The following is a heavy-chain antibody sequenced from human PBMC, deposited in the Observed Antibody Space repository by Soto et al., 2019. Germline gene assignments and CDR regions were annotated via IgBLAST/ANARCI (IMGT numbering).Heavy chain of an antibody. CDR3: AKVPHIVVVPAAHSDY. Sequence: EVQLLESGGGLVQPGGSLRLSCAASGFTFSSYAMSWVRQAPGKGLEWVSAISGSGGSTYYADSVKGRFTISRDNSKNRLYLQMNSLRAEDTAVYYCAKVPHIVVVPAAHSDYWGQGTLVTVSS. CDR2: ISGSGGST. CDR1: GFTFSSYA. D-gene: IGHD2-2*01. J-gene: IGHJ4*02. V-gene: IGHV3-23*01.